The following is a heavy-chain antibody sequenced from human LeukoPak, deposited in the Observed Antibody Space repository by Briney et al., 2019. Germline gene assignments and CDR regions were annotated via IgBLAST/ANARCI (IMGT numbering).Heavy chain of an antibody. CDR3: AREGPHSSSWYGLDY. D-gene: IGHD6-13*01. J-gene: IGHJ4*02. V-gene: IGHV1-69*13. CDR2: IIPIFGTA. CDR1: GGTFSSYA. Sequence: SVKVSCKASGGTFSSYAISWVRQAPGQGLEWMGGIIPIFGTANYAQKFQGRVTITADESTSTAYMELSSLRSEDTAVYYCAREGPHSSSWYGLDYWGQGTLVTVSS.